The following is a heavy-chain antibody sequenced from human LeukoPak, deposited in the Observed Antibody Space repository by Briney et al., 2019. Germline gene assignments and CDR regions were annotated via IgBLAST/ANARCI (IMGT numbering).Heavy chain of an antibody. CDR2: IYYSGST. CDR3: ARHQRGFCDGGDCPYYFDH. V-gene: IGHV4-59*08. CDR1: GGSISSYY. J-gene: IGHJ4*02. Sequence: SETLSLTCTVSGGSISSYYWSWIRQPPGKGPEWIGYIYYSGSTKYNPSLKSRVTLLVDTPKNQFSLRLTSVTAADTAVYYCARHQRGFCDGGDCPYYFDHWGLGTLVTVSS. D-gene: IGHD2-21*02.